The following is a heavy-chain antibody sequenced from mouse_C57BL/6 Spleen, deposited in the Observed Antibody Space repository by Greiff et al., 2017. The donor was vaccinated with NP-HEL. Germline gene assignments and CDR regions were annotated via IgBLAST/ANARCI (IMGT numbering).Heavy chain of an antibody. Sequence: VQLHQPGAELVKPGASVKLSCKASGYTFTSYWMHWVKQRPGQGLEWIGMIHPNSGSTNYNEKFKSKATLTVDKSSSKAYMQLSSLTSEDSAVYYCARSGSNYPDYWGQGTTLTVSS. J-gene: IGHJ2*01. CDR2: IHPNSGST. D-gene: IGHD3-1*01. V-gene: IGHV1-64*01. CDR1: GYTFTSYW. CDR3: ARSGSNYPDY.